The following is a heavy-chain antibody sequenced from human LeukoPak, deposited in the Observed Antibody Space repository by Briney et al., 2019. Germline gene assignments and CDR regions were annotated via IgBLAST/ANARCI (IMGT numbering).Heavy chain of an antibody. CDR1: GFTFSSYG. CDR2: ISYDGSNK. Sequence: PGRSLRLSCAASGFTFSSYGMHWVRQAPGKGLEWVAVISYDGSNKYYADSVKGRFTISRDNSKNTLYLQMNSLRAEDTAVYYCATRFLPIAVAGSNWFDPWGQGTLVTVSS. CDR3: ATRFLPIAVAGSNWFDP. D-gene: IGHD6-19*01. J-gene: IGHJ5*02. V-gene: IGHV3-30*03.